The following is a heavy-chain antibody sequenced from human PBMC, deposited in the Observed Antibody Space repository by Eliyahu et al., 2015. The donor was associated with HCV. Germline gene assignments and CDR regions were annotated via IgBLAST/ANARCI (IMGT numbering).Heavy chain of an antibody. CDR2: IYYSGST. Sequence: QVQLQESGPGLVKPSETLSLTCTVSGGSISSYYWSWIRQPPGKGLEWIGYIYYSGSTNYNPSLKSRVTISVDTSKNQFSLKLSSVTAADTAVYYCARGRGLVPANNWFDPWGQGTLVTVSS. CDR3: ARGRGLVPANNWFDP. CDR1: GGSISSYY. J-gene: IGHJ5*02. V-gene: IGHV4-59*01. D-gene: IGHD2-2*01.